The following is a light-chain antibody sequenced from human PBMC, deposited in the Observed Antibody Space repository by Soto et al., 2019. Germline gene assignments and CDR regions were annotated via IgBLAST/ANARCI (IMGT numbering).Light chain of an antibody. CDR2: GAS. Sequence: EIVMTQSPATLSGSPGERATLSCRASQSVNSHLAWYHQKPGQAPRLLIYGASTRATGIPARFSGSGSGTDFTLTISRLQPEYFAVYYCQQYNNWPLTFAQGTKVEIK. V-gene: IGKV3-15*01. CDR1: QSVNSH. CDR3: QQYNNWPLT. J-gene: IGKJ1*01.